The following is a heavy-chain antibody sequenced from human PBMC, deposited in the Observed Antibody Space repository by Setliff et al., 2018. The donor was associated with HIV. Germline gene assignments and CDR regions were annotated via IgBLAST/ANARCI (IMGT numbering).Heavy chain of an antibody. D-gene: IGHD5-12*01. Sequence: ASETLSLTCTVSGGSISTATFYWNWIRQPPGKALEWLGIVYYTGSTNYNPSLKSRVAMSVDTSRNQFSPKLTSVTAADTAVYFCARGDGYRSNDAYYDTGMDVWGQGITVTVSS. V-gene: IGHV4-39*01. CDR2: VYYTGST. CDR1: GGSISTATFY. CDR3: ARGDGYRSNDAYYDTGMDV. J-gene: IGHJ6*02.